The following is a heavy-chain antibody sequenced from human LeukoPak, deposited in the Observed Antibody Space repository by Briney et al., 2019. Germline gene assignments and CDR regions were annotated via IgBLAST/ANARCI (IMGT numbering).Heavy chain of an antibody. Sequence: GGSLRLSCAASGFTFETYSMNWIRQAPGKGLQWVASISGGSTHIYYPDAMRGRFTISRDNAKNSVFLQVNNLRGDDTAVYYCARSTGQGGPYYFDSWGQGTLVIVAS. J-gene: IGHJ4*02. V-gene: IGHV3-21*06. CDR3: ARSTGQGGPYYFDS. CDR2: ISGGSTHI. D-gene: IGHD1-1*01. CDR1: GFTFETYS.